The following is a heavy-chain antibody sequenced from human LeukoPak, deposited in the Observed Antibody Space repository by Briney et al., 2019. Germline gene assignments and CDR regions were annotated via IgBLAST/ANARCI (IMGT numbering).Heavy chain of an antibody. CDR3: TREARVGNWFDP. D-gene: IGHD2-2*01. CDR2: INPENGGI. CDR1: GYTFTDYY. V-gene: IGHV1-2*02. Sequence: ASVTVPCRASGYTFTDYYIHWVRQAPGQGLEWMGWINPENGGINYAQKFQGRVTMTRDTSIRTVYMDLSRLRSDDTAVFYCTREARVGNWFDPWGQGTQVSVSA. J-gene: IGHJ5*02.